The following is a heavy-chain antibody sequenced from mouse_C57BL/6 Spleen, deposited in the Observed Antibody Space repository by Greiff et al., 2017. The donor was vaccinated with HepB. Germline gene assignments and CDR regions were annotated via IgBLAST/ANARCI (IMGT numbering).Heavy chain of an antibody. CDR2: INPNNGGT. CDR1: GYTFTDYN. Sequence: EVHLVESGPELVKPGASVKIPCKASGYTFTDYNMDWVKQSHGKSLEWIGDINPNNGGTIYNQKFKGKATLTVDKSSSTAYMELRSLTSEDTAVYYCARKDYGNYGYFDVWGKGTTVTVSS. D-gene: IGHD2-1*01. J-gene: IGHJ1*03. CDR3: ARKDYGNYGYFDV. V-gene: IGHV1-18*01.